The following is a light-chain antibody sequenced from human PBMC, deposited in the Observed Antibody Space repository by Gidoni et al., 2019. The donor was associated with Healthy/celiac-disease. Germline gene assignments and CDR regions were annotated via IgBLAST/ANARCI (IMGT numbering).Light chain of an antibody. CDR2: SAS. CDR1: HDIDIF. Sequence: DIVLTQSPGTLSLSPGERATLSCRASHDIDIFLSWYQHKPGQPPRLLIHSASDRAAGTPARFRGSGSGTDFTLTISSLEPEDFAVYFCQQRRSWFSFXQXTKLEIK. J-gene: IGKJ2*03. CDR3: QQRRSWFS. V-gene: IGKV3-11*01.